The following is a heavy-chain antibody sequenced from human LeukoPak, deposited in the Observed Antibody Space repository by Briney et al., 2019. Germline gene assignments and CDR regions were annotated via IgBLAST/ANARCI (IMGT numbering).Heavy chain of an antibody. CDR2: INAGNGNT. V-gene: IGHV1-3*01. CDR1: GYTFTSYG. CDR3: ARDRGTTGYSSGWYDYYFDY. Sequence: ASVKVSCKASGYTFTSYGISWVRQAPGQGLEWMGWINAGNGNTKYSQKFQGRVTITRDTSASTAYMELSSLRSEDTAVYYCARDRGTTGYSSGWYDYYFDYWGQGTLVTVSS. J-gene: IGHJ4*02. D-gene: IGHD6-19*01.